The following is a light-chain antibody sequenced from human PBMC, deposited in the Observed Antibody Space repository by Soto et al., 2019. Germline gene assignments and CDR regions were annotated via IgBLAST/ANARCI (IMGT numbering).Light chain of an antibody. CDR3: LQYGSSVALT. CDR1: QSVTSTF. J-gene: IGKJ4*01. CDR2: GAS. Sequence: EIGLTQSPGTLSLSPGERATLSCRTSQSVTSTFLAGYQQKPGKAPRLLIYGASSSASGIPDRFSGSAYGTDFTLSISRLEPEDFAVYYCLQYGSSVALTFGGGTKVEIK. V-gene: IGKV3-20*01.